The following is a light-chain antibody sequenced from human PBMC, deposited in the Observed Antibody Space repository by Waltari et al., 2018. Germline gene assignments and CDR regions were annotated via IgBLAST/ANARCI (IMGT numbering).Light chain of an antibody. V-gene: IGKV3-15*01. CDR1: QSVSSN. J-gene: IGKJ1*01. CDR2: GAS. Sequence: TLACRASQSVSSNLAWYQQKPGQAPRLLIYGASTRATGIPARFSGSGSGTEFTLTISSLQSEDFAVYYCQQYNNWLWTFGQGTKVEIK. CDR3: QQYNNWLWT.